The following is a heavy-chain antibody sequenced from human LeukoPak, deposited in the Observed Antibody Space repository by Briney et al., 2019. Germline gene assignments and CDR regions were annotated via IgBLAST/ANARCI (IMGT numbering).Heavy chain of an antibody. CDR1: GYTFNRYG. Sequence: ASVKVSCKASGYTFNRYGLTWVRQAPGQGLEWVGWISTYNGNAHYAQKLQGRVTMTIDTSTSTAYVELRSLRSDDTAVYYCARARDTRGWYLDAFGVWGQGTLVTVSS. J-gene: IGHJ3*01. CDR3: ARARDTRGWYLDAFGV. D-gene: IGHD6-19*01. CDR2: ISTYNGNA. V-gene: IGHV1-18*01.